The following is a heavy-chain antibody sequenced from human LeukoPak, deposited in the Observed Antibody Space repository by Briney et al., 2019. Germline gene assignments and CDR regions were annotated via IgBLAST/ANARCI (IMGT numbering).Heavy chain of an antibody. CDR1: GYTFTGYY. J-gene: IGHJ6*03. CDR2: INPNSGGT. D-gene: IGHD6-13*01. Sequence: VASVKVSCKASGYTFTGYYMHWVRQAPGQGLEWMRWINPNSGGTNYAQKFQGRVTMTRDTSISTAYMELSRLRSDDTAVYYCARGLAGYSSSWYVGVFNYYYMDVWGKGTTVTVSS. V-gene: IGHV1-2*02. CDR3: ARGLAGYSSSWYVGVFNYYYMDV.